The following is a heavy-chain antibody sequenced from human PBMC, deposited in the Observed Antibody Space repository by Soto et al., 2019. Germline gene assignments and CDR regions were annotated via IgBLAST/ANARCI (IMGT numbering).Heavy chain of an antibody. J-gene: IGHJ4*02. CDR1: GCIFADAW. D-gene: IGHD1-26*01. CDR3: VAGSPFEY. V-gene: IGHV3-15*05. CDR2: VKRKSDGETT. Sequence: GGSLRLSGAGSGCIFADAWLRWVRQAPGKGLEWVGRVKRKSDGETTDYTAPVTCRFTISRDDSKPTVYLQMNSLKFEYKGIYYCVAGSPFEYWGEGTLVTVSS.